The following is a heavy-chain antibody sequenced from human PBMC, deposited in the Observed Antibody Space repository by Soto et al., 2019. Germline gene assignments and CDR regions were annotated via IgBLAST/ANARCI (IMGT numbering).Heavy chain of an antibody. J-gene: IGHJ4*02. CDR1: GFTVSSNY. V-gene: IGHV3-66*01. D-gene: IGHD6-6*01. Sequence: EVQLVESGGGLVQPGGSVRLSCAASGFTVSSNYMSWVRQAPGKGLEWVSLIYSGGNTYYADSVKGRFTISRDNSKNTLYLQMNSLRAEDTAVYYCEGIAARHLVYSFDSWGQGTLVTVSS. CDR2: IYSGGNT. CDR3: EGIAARHLVYSFDS.